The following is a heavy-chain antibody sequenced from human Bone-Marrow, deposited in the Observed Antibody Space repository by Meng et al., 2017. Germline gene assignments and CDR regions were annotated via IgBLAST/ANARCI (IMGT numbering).Heavy chain of an antibody. D-gene: IGHD1/OR15-1a*01. Sequence: GESLKISCAASGFTFSSYAMHWVRQAPGKGLEWVAVISYDGSNKYYADSVKGRFTISRDNSKNTLYLQMNSLRAEDTAVYYCAREIVWNSSTLKNCYYGMDVWGQGTTVTVSS. CDR3: AREIVWNSSTLKNCYYGMDV. CDR1: GFTFSSYA. V-gene: IGHV3-30*04. J-gene: IGHJ6*02. CDR2: ISYDGSNK.